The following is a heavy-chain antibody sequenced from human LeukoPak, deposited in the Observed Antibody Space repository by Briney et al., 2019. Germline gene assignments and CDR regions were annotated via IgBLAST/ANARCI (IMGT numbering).Heavy chain of an antibody. D-gene: IGHD5-18*01. V-gene: IGHV1-8*01. J-gene: IGHJ4*02. CDR1: GYTVTSYD. CDR3: GRGRYSYGLQDY. Sequence: ASVKVSCKASGYTVTSYDINWVRQATGQGLEWMGLMNPNSGNTGYGQKFQGRVTTTRNTSISTAYMELSSLRSEDTAVYYCGRGRYSYGLQDYWGQGTLVTVSS. CDR2: MNPNSGNT.